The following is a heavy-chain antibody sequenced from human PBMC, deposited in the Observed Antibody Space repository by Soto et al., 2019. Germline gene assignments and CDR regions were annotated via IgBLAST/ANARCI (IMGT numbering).Heavy chain of an antibody. D-gene: IGHD2-15*01. CDR2: INHDESSA. Sequence: LRLSFAASRFTFVTYWFHWVRQAPGKGLLWVSQINHDESSANYADSVKGRFTISKDKARNTLYLEMSSLRAEDTAVYYCARVKGGSGAAGDPLDLWGQGTLVTVSS. V-gene: IGHV3-74*01. J-gene: IGHJ4*02. CDR3: ARVKGGSGAAGDPLDL. CDR1: RFTFVTYW.